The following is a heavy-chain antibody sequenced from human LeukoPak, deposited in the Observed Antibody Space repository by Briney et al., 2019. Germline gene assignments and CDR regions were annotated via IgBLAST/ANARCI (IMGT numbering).Heavy chain of an antibody. V-gene: IGHV3-21*06. CDR2: ITSGGTYT. CDR3: ARGHYDILTASYKWTPDY. Sequence: PGGSLRLSCVASGFTFSSYSMNWVRQAPGKGLEWVSSITSGGTYTYYADSVKGRFTTSRDNAKNSLSLQLSSLRAEDTAVYYCARGHYDILTASYKWTPDYWGQGILVTVSS. D-gene: IGHD3-9*01. J-gene: IGHJ4*02. CDR1: GFTFSSYS.